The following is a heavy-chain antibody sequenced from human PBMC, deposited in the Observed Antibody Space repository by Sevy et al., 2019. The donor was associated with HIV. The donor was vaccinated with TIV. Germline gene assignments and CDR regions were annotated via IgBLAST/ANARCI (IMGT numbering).Heavy chain of an antibody. V-gene: IGHV3-48*02. D-gene: IGHD3-10*01. CDR3: ARDYKYAFDI. CDR2: ITSSSRSI. J-gene: IGHJ3*02. CDR1: GLTFSSYS. Sequence: GGSLRLSCAASGLTFSSYSMNWVRQAPGKGLEYLSYITSSSRSIYYADSVKGRFTISRDNAKNSLYLQMNSLRDEDTAVYYCARDYKYAFDIWGQGTMVTVSS.